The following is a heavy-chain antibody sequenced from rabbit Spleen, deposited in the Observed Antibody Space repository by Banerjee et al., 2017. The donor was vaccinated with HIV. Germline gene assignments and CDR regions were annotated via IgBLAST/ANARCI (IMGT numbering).Heavy chain of an antibody. J-gene: IGHJ4*01. CDR1: GFSFSSSDY. D-gene: IGHD1-1*01. V-gene: IGHV1S40*01. CDR2: IAGSSSGFT. Sequence: QSLEESGGGLVQPEGSLALTCKASGFSFSSSDYICWVRQAPGKGLEWISCIAGSSSGFTYSATWAKGRFTISKTSSTTVTLQMTSLTAADTATYFCVREVYHILGLWGPGTLVPS. CDR3: VREVYHILGL.